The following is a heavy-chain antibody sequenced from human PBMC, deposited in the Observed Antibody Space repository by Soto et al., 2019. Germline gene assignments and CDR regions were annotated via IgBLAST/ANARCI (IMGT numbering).Heavy chain of an antibody. CDR2: IYWDDDK. J-gene: IGHJ5*02. D-gene: IGHD3-16*01. CDR3: APRLPHSGLGRERGNGFDP. V-gene: IGHV2-5*02. CDR1: GFSLSTTGVG. Sequence: QITLKESGPTLVRPTQTLTLTCTFSGFSLSTTGVGVGWIRQPPGKALEWLALIYWDDDKRYSPSLKSRLTITKDTSKNEVILTMTNMDPVDTARYYCAPRLPHSGLGRERGNGFDPWGQGTLVTVSS.